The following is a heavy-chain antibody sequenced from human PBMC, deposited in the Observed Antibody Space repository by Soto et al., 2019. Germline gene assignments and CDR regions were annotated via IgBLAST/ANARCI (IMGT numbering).Heavy chain of an antibody. Sequence: GGSLRLSCAASGFTFSSYAMHWVRQAPGKGLEWVALISFDGSNEDFADFVKGRFTISRDHSKNTLYLQMNSLRAEDTAVYYCARARERYYDSSGYYWGSSDYWGQGTLVTVSS. D-gene: IGHD3-22*01. CDR2: ISFDGSNE. CDR3: ARARERYYDSSGYYWGSSDY. J-gene: IGHJ4*02. V-gene: IGHV3-30-3*01. CDR1: GFTFSSYA.